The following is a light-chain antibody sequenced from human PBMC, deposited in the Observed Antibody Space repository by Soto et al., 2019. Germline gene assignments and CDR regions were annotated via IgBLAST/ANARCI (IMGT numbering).Light chain of an antibody. CDR1: SSNIGAGYD. Sequence: QSVLTQPPSVSGAPGQSVTISCTGSSSNIGAGYDVHWYQQLPGTAPKLLIFLNNNRPSGVPDRFSGSTSGTSASLAITGLQAEDEADYYCQSYDSSLSAWVFGGGTQLTVL. CDR3: QSYDSSLSAWV. V-gene: IGLV1-40*01. J-gene: IGLJ3*02. CDR2: LNN.